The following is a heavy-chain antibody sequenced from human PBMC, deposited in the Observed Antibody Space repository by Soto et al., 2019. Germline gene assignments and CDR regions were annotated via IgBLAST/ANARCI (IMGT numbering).Heavy chain of an antibody. Sequence: PGGSLRLSCAASGFTFSSYGMHWVRQAPGKGLEWVAVISYDGSNKYYADSVKGRFTISRDNSKNTLYLQMNSLRAEDTAVYYCAKKGSSSWFTPIDYWGQGTLVTVSS. CDR2: ISYDGSNK. D-gene: IGHD6-13*01. V-gene: IGHV3-30*18. CDR1: GFTFSSYG. J-gene: IGHJ4*02. CDR3: AKKGSSSWFTPIDY.